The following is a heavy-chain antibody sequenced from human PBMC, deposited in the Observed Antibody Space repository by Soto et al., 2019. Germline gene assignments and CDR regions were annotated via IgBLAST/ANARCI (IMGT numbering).Heavy chain of an antibody. V-gene: IGHV3-64*01. CDR1: GFTFSSYA. Sequence: GESLKISCAASGFTFSSYAMHWVRQAPGKGLEYVSAISSNGGATYYANSVKDRFTISRDNSKNMLYLQMDSLRAEDMAVYYCARRTGYSSGWFFCDCWGQGTLVTVSS. CDR2: ISSNGGAT. CDR3: ARRTGYSSGWFFCDC. D-gene: IGHD6-19*01. J-gene: IGHJ4*02.